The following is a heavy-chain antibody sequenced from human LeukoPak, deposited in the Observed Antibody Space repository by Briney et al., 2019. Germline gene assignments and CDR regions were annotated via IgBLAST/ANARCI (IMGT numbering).Heavy chain of an antibody. J-gene: IGHJ4*02. D-gene: IGHD3-3*01. CDR3: ATDFWSGTNIIDY. CDR2: IYHNGST. CDR1: GYSISSGYY. Sequence: SETLTLTCTVSGYSISSGYYWGWIRQPPGKGLEWIGNIYHNGSTDYNPSLKSRVTISVDTSKNQFSLKLSSVTAADTAVYYCATDFWSGTNIIDYWGQGTLVTVSS. V-gene: IGHV4-38-2*02.